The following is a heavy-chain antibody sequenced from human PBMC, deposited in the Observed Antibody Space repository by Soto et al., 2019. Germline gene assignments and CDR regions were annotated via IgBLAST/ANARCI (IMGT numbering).Heavy chain of an antibody. Sequence: SVKVSCKASGGTFSSYAISWVRQAPGQGLEWMGGIIPIFGTANYAKKFQGRVTITADESTSTAYMELSSLRSEDTAVYYCARGARYYYYYGMDVWGQGTTVTVSS. CDR1: GGTFSSYA. J-gene: IGHJ6*02. CDR2: IIPIFGTA. V-gene: IGHV1-69*13. CDR3: ARGARYYYYYGMDV.